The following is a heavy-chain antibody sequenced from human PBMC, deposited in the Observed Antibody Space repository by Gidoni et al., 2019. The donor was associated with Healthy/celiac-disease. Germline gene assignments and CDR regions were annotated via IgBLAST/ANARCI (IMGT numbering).Heavy chain of an antibody. D-gene: IGHD5-18*01. J-gene: IGHJ3*02. Sequence: QVQLQQWGAGLLKPSETLSLTCAVYGGSFSGYYWSWIRQPPGKGLEWIGEINHSGSTNYNPSLKSRVTISVDTSKNQFSLKLSSVTAADTAVYYCARHVDTAGEGLLDAFDIWGQGTMVTVSS. V-gene: IGHV4-34*01. CDR2: INHSGST. CDR1: GGSFSGYY. CDR3: ARHVDTAGEGLLDAFDI.